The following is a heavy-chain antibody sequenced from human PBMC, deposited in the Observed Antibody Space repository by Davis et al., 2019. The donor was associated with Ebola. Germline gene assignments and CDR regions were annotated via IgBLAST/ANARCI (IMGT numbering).Heavy chain of an antibody. Sequence: ASVKVSCKASGYTFTSYGISWVRQAPGQGLEWMGWISAYNGNTNYAQKFQGRVTITADESTSTAYMELSSLRSEDTAVYYCARSRDGYNYPYAYFDYWGQGTLVTVSS. D-gene: IGHD5-24*01. J-gene: IGHJ4*02. CDR1: GYTFTSYG. CDR2: ISAYNGNT. V-gene: IGHV1-18*01. CDR3: ARSRDGYNYPYAYFDY.